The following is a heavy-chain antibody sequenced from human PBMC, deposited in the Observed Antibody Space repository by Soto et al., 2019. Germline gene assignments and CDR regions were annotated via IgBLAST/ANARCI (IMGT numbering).Heavy chain of an antibody. V-gene: IGHV4-59*08. J-gene: IGHJ4*02. CDR2: IYYSVST. D-gene: IGHD1-7*01. CDR3: ARHDPNWNYYFDH. CDR1: GGSISSYW. Sequence: SETLSLTCTVSGGSISSYWWSWIRQPPGKGLEWIGYIYYSVSTNYNPSLKSRVTISVDTSKNQLSLKWSSVTAADTAVYYCARHDPNWNYYFDHWGQGTLVTVSS.